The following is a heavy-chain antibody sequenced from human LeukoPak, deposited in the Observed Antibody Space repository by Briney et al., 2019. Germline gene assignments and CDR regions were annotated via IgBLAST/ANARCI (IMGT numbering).Heavy chain of an antibody. CDR3: ASPIGYSGYDQLDY. CDR1: GGTFSSYA. Sequence: ASVKVSCKASGGTFSSYAISWVRQAPGQGLEWMGRIIPILGIANYAQKLQGRVTITADKSTSTAYMELSSLRSEDTAVYYCASPIGYSGYDQLDYWGQGTLVTVSS. J-gene: IGHJ4*02. D-gene: IGHD5-12*01. CDR2: IIPILGIA. V-gene: IGHV1-69*04.